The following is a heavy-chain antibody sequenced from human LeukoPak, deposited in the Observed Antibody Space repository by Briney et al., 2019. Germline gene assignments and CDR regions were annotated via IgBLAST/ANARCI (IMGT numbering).Heavy chain of an antibody. CDR2: IYYSGST. CDR1: VGSLSSSSYY. D-gene: IGHD5-18*01. V-gene: IGHV4-39*07. CDR3: ARSTTAMTESAFDI. Sequence: PGTLSLTCTVPVGSLSSSSYYWGWIRQPPGKGMEWIGSIYYSGSTYYNPSLKSRVTISVDTSKNQFSLKLSSVTAADTAVYYCARSTTAMTESAFDIWGQGTMVTVSS. J-gene: IGHJ3*02.